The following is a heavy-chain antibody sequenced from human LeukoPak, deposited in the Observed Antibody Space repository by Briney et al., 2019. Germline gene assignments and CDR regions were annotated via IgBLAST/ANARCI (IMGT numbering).Heavy chain of an antibody. CDR3: AHQVPPNDEFFDH. V-gene: IGHV3-48*03. CDR1: GFTFSSFE. CDR2: ISSTGTTT. Sequence: GGSLRLSCAASGFTFSSFEMNWVRQAPGKGLEWVSYISSTGTTTYYADSVKGRFTISRDNSKNTVFLQMNSLRAEDTAEYFCAHQVPPNDEFFDHWGQGTLVTVSS. J-gene: IGHJ5*02.